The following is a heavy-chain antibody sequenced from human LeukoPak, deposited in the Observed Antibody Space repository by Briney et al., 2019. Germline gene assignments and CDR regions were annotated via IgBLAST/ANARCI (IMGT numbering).Heavy chain of an antibody. V-gene: IGHV3-15*01. CDR2: IKSKTDGGAT. J-gene: IGHJ4*02. Sequence: GGSLRLSCAASGFTFSNAWMSWVRQAPGKRLEWVGRIKSKTDGGATDYAAPVKGRFTISRDDSKNTLYLQMNSLRAEDTALYYCARSGSGWYRFDYWGQGTLATVSS. CDR1: GFTFSNAW. CDR3: ARSGSGWYRFDY. D-gene: IGHD6-19*01.